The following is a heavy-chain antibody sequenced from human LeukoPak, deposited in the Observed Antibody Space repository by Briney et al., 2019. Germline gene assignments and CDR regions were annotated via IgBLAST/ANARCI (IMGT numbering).Heavy chain of an antibody. CDR3: ARGAVAGTLDYYYYYMDV. CDR2: IYYSGST. J-gene: IGHJ6*03. CDR1: GGSISSYY. Sequence: SETLSLTCTVSGGSISSYYWSWIRQPPGKGLEWIGYIYYSGSTNYNPSLKSRVTISVDTSKNQFSLKLSSVTAADTAVYYCARGAVAGTLDYYYYYMDVWGKGTTVTISS. D-gene: IGHD6-19*01. V-gene: IGHV4-59*01.